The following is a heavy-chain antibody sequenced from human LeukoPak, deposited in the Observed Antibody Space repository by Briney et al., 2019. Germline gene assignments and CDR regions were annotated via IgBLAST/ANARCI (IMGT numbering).Heavy chain of an antibody. CDR3: AVRYSSSWYRSTADY. D-gene: IGHD6-13*01. CDR1: GGSFSGYY. J-gene: IGHJ4*02. CDR2: INHSGST. Sequence: SETLALTCAVYGGSFSGYYWSWIRQPPGKALEWIGEINHSGSTNYNPSLKSRVTISVDTSKNQFSLKLSSVTAADTAVYYCAVRYSSSWYRSTADYWGQGTLVTVSS. V-gene: IGHV4-34*01.